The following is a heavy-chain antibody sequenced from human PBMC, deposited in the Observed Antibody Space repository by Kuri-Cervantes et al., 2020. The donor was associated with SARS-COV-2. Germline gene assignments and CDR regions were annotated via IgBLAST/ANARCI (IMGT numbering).Heavy chain of an antibody. CDR3: AEAGYSNRLSI. CDR1: GFIFSSYS. D-gene: IGHD4-11*01. V-gene: IGHV3-74*03. CDR2: IKSVGSST. J-gene: IGHJ4*02. Sequence: GGSLRLSCAASGFIFSSYSMNWVRQAPGKGLVWVSRIKSVGSSTTYADSVKGRFTISRDNAKNTLYLQKNSLRAEDTAVYYCAEAGYSNRLSIWGQGTLVTVSS.